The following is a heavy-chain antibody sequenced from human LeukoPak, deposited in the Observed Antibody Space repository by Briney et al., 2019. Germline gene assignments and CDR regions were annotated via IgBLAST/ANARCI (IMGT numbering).Heavy chain of an antibody. D-gene: IGHD3-22*01. CDR1: GGTFSSYA. Sequence: GASVKVSCKASGGTFSSYAISWVRQAPGQGLEWMGGIIPIFGTANYAQKFQGRVTITTDESTSTAYMELSSLRSEDTAVYYCARGGRRYYDSSNTLDTDYWGQGTLVTVSS. J-gene: IGHJ4*02. V-gene: IGHV1-69*05. CDR2: IIPIFGTA. CDR3: ARGGRRYYDSSNTLDTDY.